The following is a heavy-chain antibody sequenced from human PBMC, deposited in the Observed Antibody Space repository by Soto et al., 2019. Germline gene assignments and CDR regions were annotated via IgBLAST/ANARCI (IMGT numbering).Heavy chain of an antibody. CDR3: ARVLGSLRFLEWSRYYYYGMDV. CDR2: INAGNGNT. J-gene: IGHJ6*02. V-gene: IGHV1-3*01. Sequence: ASVKVSCKASGYTFTSYAMHWVRQAPGQRLEWMGWINAGNGNTKYSQKFQGRVTITRDTSASTAYMELSSLRSEDTAVYYCARVLGSLRFLEWSRYYYYGMDVWGQGTTVTVSS. CDR1: GYTFTSYA. D-gene: IGHD3-3*01.